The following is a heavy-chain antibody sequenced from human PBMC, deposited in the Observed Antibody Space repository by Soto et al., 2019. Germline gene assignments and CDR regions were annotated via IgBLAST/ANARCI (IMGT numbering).Heavy chain of an antibody. CDR2: IYYSGST. CDR1: GGSISSYY. Sequence: SETLSLTCTVSGGSISSYYWSWIRQPPGKGLEWIGYIYYSGSTNYNPSLKSRVTISVDTSKNQFSLKLSSVTAADTAVYYCARLTPSGARDFDYWGQGTQVTVSS. J-gene: IGHJ4*02. CDR3: ARLTPSGARDFDY. D-gene: IGHD3-10*01. V-gene: IGHV4-59*08.